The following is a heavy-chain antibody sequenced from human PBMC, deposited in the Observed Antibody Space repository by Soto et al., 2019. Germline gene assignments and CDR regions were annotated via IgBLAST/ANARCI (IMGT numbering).Heavy chain of an antibody. D-gene: IGHD5-18*01. Sequence: GGSLRLPCAASGFTFSDYYMSWIRQAPGKGLEWVSYISSSGSTIYYADSVKGRFTISRDNAKNTLYLQMNSLRAGDTAVYYCASPPHGGYSYGYTDYWGQGTLVTVSS. V-gene: IGHV3-11*01. CDR2: ISSSGSTI. CDR1: GFTFSDYY. CDR3: ASPPHGGYSYGYTDY. J-gene: IGHJ4*02.